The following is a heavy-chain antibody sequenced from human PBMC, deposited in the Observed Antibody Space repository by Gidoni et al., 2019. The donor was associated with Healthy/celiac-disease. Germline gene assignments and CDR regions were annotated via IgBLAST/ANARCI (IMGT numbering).Heavy chain of an antibody. J-gene: IGHJ4*02. V-gene: IGHV1-69*08. CDR2: IIPILGIA. CDR1: GGTFSSYT. D-gene: IGHD6-19*01. Sequence: QVQLVQSGAEVKKPGSSVKVSCKASGGTFSSYTISWVRQAPGQGLEWMGRIIPILGIANYAQKFQGRVTITADKSTSTAYMELSSLRSEDTAVYYCARDPAVAGTEYFDYWGQGTLVTVSS. CDR3: ARDPAVAGTEYFDY.